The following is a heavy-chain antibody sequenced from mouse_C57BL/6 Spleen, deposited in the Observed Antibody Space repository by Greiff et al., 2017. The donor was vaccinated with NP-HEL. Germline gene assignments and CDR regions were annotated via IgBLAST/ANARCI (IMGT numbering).Heavy chain of an antibody. J-gene: IGHJ3*01. D-gene: IGHD3-2*02. CDR3: ARSSSGYPSWFAY. Sequence: QVQLQQPGAELVMPGASVKLSCKASGYTFTSYWMHWVKQRPGQGLAWIGEIDPSDSYTNYNQKFKGKSTLTVDKSSSTAYMQLSSLTSEDSAVYYCARSSSGYPSWFAYWGQGTLVTVSA. CDR2: IDPSDSYT. V-gene: IGHV1-69*01. CDR1: GYTFTSYW.